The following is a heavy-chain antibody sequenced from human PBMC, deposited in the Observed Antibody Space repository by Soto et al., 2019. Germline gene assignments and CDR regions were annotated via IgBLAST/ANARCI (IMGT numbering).Heavy chain of an antibody. CDR3: ARENYYDSSGYYSYFDY. CDR2: ISYDGSNK. D-gene: IGHD3-22*01. Sequence: PGGSLRLSCAASGFTFSSYAMHWVRQAPGKGLEWVAVISYDGSNKYHADSVKGRFTISRDNSKNTLYLQMNSLRAEDTAVYYCARENYYDSSGYYSYFDYWGQGTLVTVSS. CDR1: GFTFSSYA. V-gene: IGHV3-30-3*01. J-gene: IGHJ4*02.